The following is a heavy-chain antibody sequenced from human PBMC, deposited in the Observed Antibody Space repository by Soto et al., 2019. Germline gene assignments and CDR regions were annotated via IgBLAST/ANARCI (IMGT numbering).Heavy chain of an antibody. CDR2: IYYSGST. CDR1: GASISSYY. J-gene: IGHJ4*02. CDR3: ATGLTFFNF. V-gene: IGHV4-59*01. Sequence: SETLSLTCTVSGASISSYYWSWIRQPPGKGLEWIGCIYYSGSTYYNPSLKSRVTISVDTSKNHVSLRLSSVTAADSAVYYCATGLTFFNFWGQGTRVTVSS.